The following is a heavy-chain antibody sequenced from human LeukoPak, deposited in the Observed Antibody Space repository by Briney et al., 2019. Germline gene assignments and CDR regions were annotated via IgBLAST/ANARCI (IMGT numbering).Heavy chain of an antibody. CDR1: GYSFTSYW. V-gene: IGHV5-51*01. CDR3: ARQSRMGARDAFDI. D-gene: IGHD1-26*01. Sequence: GGSLQISCKGSGYSFTSYWIGGVRQMPGKGLEWMGIIYPGDSDTRYSPSFQGQVSISADKSISTAYLHWSSLKASDTAMYYCARQSRMGARDAFDIWGQGTMVTVSS. J-gene: IGHJ3*02. CDR2: IYPGDSDT.